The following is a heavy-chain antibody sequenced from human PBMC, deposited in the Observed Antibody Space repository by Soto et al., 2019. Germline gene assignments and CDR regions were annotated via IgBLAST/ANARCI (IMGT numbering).Heavy chain of an antibody. D-gene: IGHD3-16*01. Sequence: VASVKVSCKASGYTFTSYGISWVRQAPGQGLEWMGWISAYNGNTNYAQKLQGRVTMTTDTSTSTAYMELRSLRSDDTAVYYCARDIPAKGGPIGPYYYYGMDIWGQGTTVTVSS. V-gene: IGHV1-18*04. J-gene: IGHJ6*02. CDR3: ARDIPAKGGPIGPYYYYGMDI. CDR2: ISAYNGNT. CDR1: GYTFTSYG.